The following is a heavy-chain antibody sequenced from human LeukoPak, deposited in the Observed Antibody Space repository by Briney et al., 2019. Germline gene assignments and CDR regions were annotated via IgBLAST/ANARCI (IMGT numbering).Heavy chain of an antibody. CDR1: GGPISSSSYY. D-gene: IGHD1-26*01. J-gene: IGHJ5*02. Sequence: KPSETLSLTCTVSGGPISSSSYYWGWIRQPPGKGLEWIGYIYYSGSTNYNPSLKSRVTISVDTSKNQFSLKVSSVTAADTAVYYCARDAMSYSGSYLTNNWFDPWGQGTLVTVSS. CDR2: IYYSGST. CDR3: ARDAMSYSGSYLTNNWFDP. V-gene: IGHV4-61*01.